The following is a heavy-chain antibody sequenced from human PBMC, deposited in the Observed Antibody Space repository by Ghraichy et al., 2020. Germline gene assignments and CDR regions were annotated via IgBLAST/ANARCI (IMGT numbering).Heavy chain of an antibody. CDR2: ISGSGGST. V-gene: IGHV3-23*01. J-gene: IGHJ4*02. CDR3: AKDSAVVVAATSSGCVY. Sequence: GGSLRLSCAASGFTFSSYAMSWVRQAPGKGLEWVSAISGSGGSTYYADSVKGRFTISRDNSKNTLYLQMNSLRAEDTAVYYCAKDSAVVVAATSSGCVYWGQGTLVTVSS. CDR1: GFTFSSYA. D-gene: IGHD2-15*01.